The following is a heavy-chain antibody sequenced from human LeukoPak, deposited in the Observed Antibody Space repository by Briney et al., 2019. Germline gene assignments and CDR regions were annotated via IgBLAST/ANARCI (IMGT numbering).Heavy chain of an antibody. D-gene: IGHD3-9*01. CDR2: ISPKGSDT. Sequence: GASVKVSCKATGYTFTNFYMHWVRQAPGQGLEWVGVISPKGSDTTYAQKFKGRVTVTSDTATSTVFMQLSSLRSEDTAVYYCARAEDFLTGYARIYYGMDVWGQGTTVTVSS. CDR1: GYTFTNFY. V-gene: IGHV1-46*01. CDR3: ARAEDFLTGYARIYYGMDV. J-gene: IGHJ6*02.